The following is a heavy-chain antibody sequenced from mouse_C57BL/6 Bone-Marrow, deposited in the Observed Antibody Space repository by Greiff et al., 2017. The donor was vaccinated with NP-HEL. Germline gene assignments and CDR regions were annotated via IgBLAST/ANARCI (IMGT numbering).Heavy chain of an antibody. V-gene: IGHV1-69*01. CDR3: AREIGTSRGYFDD. CDR2: IDPSDSYT. D-gene: IGHD1-1*01. J-gene: IGHJ2*01. Sequence: QVQLQQPGAELVMPGASVKLSCKASGYTFTSYWMHWVKQRPGQGLEWIGEIDPSDSYTNYNQKFKGKSTLTVDKSSSTAYMQLSSLTSEDSAVYYCAREIGTSRGYFDDWGQGTTLTVSS. CDR1: GYTFTSYW.